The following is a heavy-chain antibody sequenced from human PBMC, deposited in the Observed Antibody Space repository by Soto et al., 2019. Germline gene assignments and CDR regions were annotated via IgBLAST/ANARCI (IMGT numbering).Heavy chain of an antibody. D-gene: IGHD2-15*01. J-gene: IGHJ5*02. CDR3: ASARYCSGGSCYSAYWFDP. CDR2: IIPIFGTA. Sequence: ASVKVCKASGGTFSSYAISWVRQAPGQGLEWMGGIIPIFGTANYAQKFQGRVTITADESTSTAYMELSSLRSEDTAVYYCASARYCSGGSCYSAYWFDPWGQGTLVTVSS. CDR1: GGTFSSYA. V-gene: IGHV1-69*13.